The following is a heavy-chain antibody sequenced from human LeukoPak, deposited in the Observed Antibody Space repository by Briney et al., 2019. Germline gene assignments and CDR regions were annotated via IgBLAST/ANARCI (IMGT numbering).Heavy chain of an antibody. J-gene: IGHJ4*02. CDR3: ASGIVGANY. D-gene: IGHD1-26*01. CDR2: ISNDGSRK. V-gene: IGHV3-30*03. Sequence: PGRSLRLSCAPSGFTFSRHGMHWVRQAPGKGLEWVAIISNDGSRKYYAHSVEGRFTISRDNSKNTLYLQMNSLRAEDTAVYYCASGIVGANYWGQGTLVTVSS. CDR1: GFTFSRHG.